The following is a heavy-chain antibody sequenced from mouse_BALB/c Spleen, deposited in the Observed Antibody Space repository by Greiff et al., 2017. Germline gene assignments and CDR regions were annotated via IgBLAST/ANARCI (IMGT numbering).Heavy chain of an antibody. CDR2: ISSGSSTI. CDR3: ASPIYYDYDGFAY. V-gene: IGHV5-17*02. CDR1: GFTFSSFG. D-gene: IGHD2-4*01. Sequence: EVKLMESGGGLVQPGGSRKLSCAASGFTFSSFGMHWVRQAPEKGLEWVAYISSGSSTIYYADTVKGRFTISRDNPKNTLFLQMTSLRSEDTAMYYCASPIYYDYDGFAYWGQGTLVTVSA. J-gene: IGHJ3*01.